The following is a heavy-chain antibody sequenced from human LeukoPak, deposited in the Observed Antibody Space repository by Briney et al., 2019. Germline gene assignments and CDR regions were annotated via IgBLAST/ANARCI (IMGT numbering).Heavy chain of an antibody. J-gene: IGHJ1*01. CDR1: GVTFSDYY. CDR2: ICSSSNYK. CDR3: ARHGLYDSTDYWTFQH. Sequence: GGSLRLSCAASGVTFSDYYMSWIRDALGKGLERSSYICSSSNYKNYAASVQGRFTISRDNAKSSLYLQMNGLRAVDTAVYYCARHGLYDSTDYWTFQHWGQGTLVTVSS. D-gene: IGHD3-22*01. V-gene: IGHV3-11*06.